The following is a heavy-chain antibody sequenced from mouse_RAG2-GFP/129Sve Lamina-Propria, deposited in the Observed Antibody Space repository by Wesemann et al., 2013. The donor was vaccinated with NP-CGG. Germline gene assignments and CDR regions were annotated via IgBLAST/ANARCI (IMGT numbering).Heavy chain of an antibody. V-gene: IGHV6-3*01. J-gene: IGHJ2*01. CDR3: TDPPTDY. CDR2: IRLISDNYAT. CDR1: GFTFSKHW. Sequence: EVKLEESGGGLVQPGGSMKLSCVASGFTFSKHWMNWVRQSPEKGLEWVAQIRLISDNYATHYAESVKGRFTISRDDSKSSVYLQMNSLRAEDTGIYYCTDPPTDYWGQGTTLTVSS.